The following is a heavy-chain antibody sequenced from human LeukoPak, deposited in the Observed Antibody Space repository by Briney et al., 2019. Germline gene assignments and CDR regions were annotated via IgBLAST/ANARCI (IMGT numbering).Heavy chain of an antibody. J-gene: IGHJ4*02. D-gene: IGHD3-22*01. CDR1: AFTISSYG. CDR2: ISYDGSNK. Sequence: PGRSLRLSCAASAFTISSYGMHWVRQAPAKGLEWVAVISYDGSNKYYGDSVKGRFTISRDNSKNTLFLQMNSLRAEDTAVYYCAKGGTYYYDTSSAYDWSDYFHYWGQGTLVTVSS. CDR3: AKGGTYYYDTSSAYDWSDYFHY. V-gene: IGHV3-30*18.